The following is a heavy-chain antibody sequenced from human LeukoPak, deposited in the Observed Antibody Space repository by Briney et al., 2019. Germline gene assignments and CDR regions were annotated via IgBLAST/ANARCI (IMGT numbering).Heavy chain of an antibody. CDR2: MNPNSGNT. V-gene: IGHV1-8*01. J-gene: IGHJ4*02. CDR3: ARVGEVRFGGLFSY. Sequence: GASVKVSCKASGYTFTSYDINWVRQAIGQGLEWMGWMNPNSGNTGYAQKFQGRVTMTRNTSISTAYMELSRLRSDDTAVYYCARVGEVRFGGLFSYWGQGTLVTVSS. CDR1: GYTFTSYD. D-gene: IGHD3-10*01.